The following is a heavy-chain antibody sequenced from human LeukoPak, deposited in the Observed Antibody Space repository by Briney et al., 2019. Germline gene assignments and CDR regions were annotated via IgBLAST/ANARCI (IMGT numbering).Heavy chain of an antibody. J-gene: IGHJ6*02. CDR1: GFTFSSYW. Sequence: GGSLRLSCAASGFTFSSYWMNWARQAPGKGLEWVASINHNGNVNYYVDSVKGRFTISRDNSKNTLYLQMNSLRAEDTAVYYCAREETLGYCSGGSCYVFGMDVWGQGTTVTVSS. D-gene: IGHD2-15*01. V-gene: IGHV3-7*03. CDR2: INHNGNVN. CDR3: AREETLGYCSGGSCYVFGMDV.